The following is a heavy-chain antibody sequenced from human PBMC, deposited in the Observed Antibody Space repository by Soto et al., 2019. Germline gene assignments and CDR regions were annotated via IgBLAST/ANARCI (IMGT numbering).Heavy chain of an antibody. CDR1: GYTVTEVS. V-gene: IGHV1-24*01. Sequence: GASVKVSCKVSGYTVTEVSIHWVRQAPGKGLEWMGNFEPEDGERFYAQKFQGRVKMTEDTSTNTLYLQMKSLRAEDTAVYYCARDPPATRHGMDVWGQGTTVTVSS. CDR3: ARDPPATRHGMDV. CDR2: FEPEDGER. J-gene: IGHJ6*02.